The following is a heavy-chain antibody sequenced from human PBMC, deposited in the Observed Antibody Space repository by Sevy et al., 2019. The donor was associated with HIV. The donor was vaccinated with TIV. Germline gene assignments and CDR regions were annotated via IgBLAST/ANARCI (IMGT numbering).Heavy chain of an antibody. CDR1: GFTFNYHF. V-gene: IGHV3-21*01. Sequence: GESLKISCAASGFTFNYHFMNWVRQVPGKGLEWVSYISSASSYINYSDSVKGRFTISRDNAKNLGFLEMNNLRPEDTAVYFCARGDYYGSLYYFDYWGQGTLVTVSS. J-gene: IGHJ4*02. D-gene: IGHD3-10*01. CDR2: ISSASSYI. CDR3: ARGDYYGSLYYFDY.